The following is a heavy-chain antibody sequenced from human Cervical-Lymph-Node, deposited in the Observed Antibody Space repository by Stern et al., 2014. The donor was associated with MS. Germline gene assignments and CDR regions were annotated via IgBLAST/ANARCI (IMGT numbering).Heavy chain of an antibody. CDR3: ARVTCGGDCYSFDY. V-gene: IGHV3-33*01. Sequence: DQLVESGGGVVQPGRSLRLSCAASGFTFSSYGMHWVRQAPGKGLEWVAVIWYDGSNKYYADSVKGRFTISRDNSKNTLYLQMNSLRAEDTAVYYCARVTCGGDCYSFDYWGQGTLVTVSS. CDR1: GFTFSSYG. CDR2: IWYDGSNK. D-gene: IGHD2-21*02. J-gene: IGHJ4*02.